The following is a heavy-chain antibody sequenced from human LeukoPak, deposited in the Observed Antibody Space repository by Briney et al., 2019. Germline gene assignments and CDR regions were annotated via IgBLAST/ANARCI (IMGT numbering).Heavy chain of an antibody. CDR1: EYTFTDHY. CDR3: ACAAPRSSHYYYYYMDV. CDR2: INPNSGGV. Sequence: ASVKVSCKASEYTFTDHYMHWVRQAPGQGLEWMGWINPNSGGVKFAQKFQGRVTMTRDTSISTVYMELTGLRSDDTAMYYCACAAPRSSHYYYYYMDVWGKGTPVTVSS. D-gene: IGHD6-13*01. J-gene: IGHJ6*03. V-gene: IGHV1-2*02.